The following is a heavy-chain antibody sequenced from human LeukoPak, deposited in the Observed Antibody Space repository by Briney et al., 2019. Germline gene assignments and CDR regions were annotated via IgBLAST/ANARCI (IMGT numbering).Heavy chain of an antibody. CDR3: AREGQQLVPPLDS. CDR2: IYPSGRT. Sequence: SQTLSLTCTVSGGSISSGSHYWSWIRQPAGKGLDWVGHIYPSGRTNYNPSLTGRVTIAIDTSKNQFSLKLSSVTAADSAVYFCAREGQQLVPPLDSWGQGTLVTVSS. CDR1: GGSISSGSHY. D-gene: IGHD6-6*01. V-gene: IGHV4-61*09. J-gene: IGHJ4*02.